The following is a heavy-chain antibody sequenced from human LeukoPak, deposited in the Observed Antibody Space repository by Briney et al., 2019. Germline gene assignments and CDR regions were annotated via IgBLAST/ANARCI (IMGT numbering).Heavy chain of an antibody. CDR3: ARLPRGIAAAGKGDFDY. J-gene: IGHJ4*02. D-gene: IGHD6-13*01. Sequence: SETLSLTCTVSGGSISSYYWSWIRQPAGKGLEWIGRIYTSGSTNYNPSLKSRVTMSVDTSKNQFSLKLSSVTAADTAVYYCARLPRGIAAAGKGDFDYWGQGTLVTVSS. V-gene: IGHV4-4*07. CDR1: GGSISSYY. CDR2: IYTSGST.